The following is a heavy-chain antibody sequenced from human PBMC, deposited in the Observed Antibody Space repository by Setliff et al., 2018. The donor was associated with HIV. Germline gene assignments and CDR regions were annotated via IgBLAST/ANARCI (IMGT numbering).Heavy chain of an antibody. CDR3: ASDSPLAFDY. CDR2: INTNTGNP. V-gene: IGHV7-4-1*02. Sequence: VKVSCKASGYTFTDYAMNWVRQAPGQGLEWMGWINTNTGNPTYAQGFTGRFVFSLDTSVSTTYLQISSLKAEDTAVYYCASDSPLAFDYWGQGTLVTVSP. CDR1: GYTFTDYA. J-gene: IGHJ4*02. D-gene: IGHD3-16*01.